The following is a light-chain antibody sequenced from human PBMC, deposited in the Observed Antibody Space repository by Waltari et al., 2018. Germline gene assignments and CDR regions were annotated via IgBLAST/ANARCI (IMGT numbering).Light chain of an antibody. CDR3: SAWDTSLRAWV. Sequence: QAGLTQPPSVSKDLRQTATLTCTGDNNNVGDQGAAWLQQLQGHPPKRLSYRKNIRPSGCSGRFSASRSGTTASLTISGLQPEDEADYYCSAWDTSLRAWVFGGGTKLTVL. V-gene: IGLV10-54*01. J-gene: IGLJ3*02. CDR1: NNNVGDQG. CDR2: RKN.